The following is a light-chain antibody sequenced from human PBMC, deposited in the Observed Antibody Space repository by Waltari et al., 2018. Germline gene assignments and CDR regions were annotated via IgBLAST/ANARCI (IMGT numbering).Light chain of an antibody. CDR2: DAS. Sequence: DIQMTQSPSSLSASVGARVTITCQATQDISNFLNWYQQKPGKAPKLLIYDASILQTGVPSRFRGRGSGSDFTLTISSLEPEDFATYYCQQHDRPPLTFGGGTRVEIK. V-gene: IGKV1-33*01. CDR1: QDISNF. CDR3: QQHDRPPLT. J-gene: IGKJ4*01.